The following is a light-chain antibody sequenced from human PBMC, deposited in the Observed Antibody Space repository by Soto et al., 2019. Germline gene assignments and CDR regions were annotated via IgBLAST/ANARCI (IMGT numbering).Light chain of an antibody. CDR1: NIGSRS. J-gene: IGLJ1*01. Sequence: SYELTQPPSVSVAPGKTARITCGGNNIGSRSVHWFQQKPDQAPVLVIYYDSDRPSGIPERFSGSNSGNTATLTISRVEAGDEADYYCQVWDSSSDHDVFGTGTKLTVL. V-gene: IGLV3-21*04. CDR3: QVWDSSSDHDV. CDR2: YDS.